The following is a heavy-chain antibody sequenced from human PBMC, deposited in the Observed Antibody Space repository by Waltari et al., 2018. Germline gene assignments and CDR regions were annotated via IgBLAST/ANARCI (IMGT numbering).Heavy chain of an antibody. V-gene: IGHV4-59*01. D-gene: IGHD3-16*01. CDR3: ARESLGLRGDAFDI. Sequence: QVQLQESGPGLVKPSETLSLTCTVSGGSISSYYWRWIRQPPGKGLEWIGYIYYSGSTNYNPSLKSRVTISVDTSKNQFSLKLSSVTAADTAVYYCARESLGLRGDAFDIWGQGTMVTVSS. CDR1: GGSISSYY. CDR2: IYYSGST. J-gene: IGHJ3*02.